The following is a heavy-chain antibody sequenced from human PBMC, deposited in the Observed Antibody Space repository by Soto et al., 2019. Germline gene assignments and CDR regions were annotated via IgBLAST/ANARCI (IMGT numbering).Heavy chain of an antibody. CDR1: GGSISSGGYY. CDR3: ASLRRGGRYCSSTSCYRGDYYYGMDV. D-gene: IGHD2-2*01. J-gene: IGHJ6*02. CDR2: IYYSGST. Sequence: SETLSLTCTVSGGSISSGGYYWSWIRQHPGKGLEWIGYIYYSGSTYYNLSLKSRVTISVDTSKNQFSLKLSSVTAADTAVYYCASLRRGGRYCSSTSCYRGDYYYGMDVWGQGTTVTVSS. V-gene: IGHV4-31*02.